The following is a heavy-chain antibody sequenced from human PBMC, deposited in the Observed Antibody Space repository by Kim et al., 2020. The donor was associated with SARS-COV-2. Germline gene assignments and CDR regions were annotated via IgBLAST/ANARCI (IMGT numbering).Heavy chain of an antibody. D-gene: IGHD5-12*01. CDR3: ASGYSGYDNFDY. Sequence: YYADSVKGRFTISRDNAKNSLYLQMNSLRDEDTAVYYCASGYSGYDNFDYWGQGTLVTVSS. J-gene: IGHJ4*02. V-gene: IGHV3-48*02.